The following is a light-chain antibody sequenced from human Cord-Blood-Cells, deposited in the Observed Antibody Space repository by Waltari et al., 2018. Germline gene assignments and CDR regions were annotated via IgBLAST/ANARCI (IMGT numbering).Light chain of an antibody. CDR3: SSYAGSNNFV. V-gene: IGLV2-8*01. J-gene: IGLJ1*01. Sequence: QSALTQPPSASGSPGQSVTISCTGTSSDVGGYNYVSWYQQHPGKAPKLMIYEGSKRPSGGPDGFSGAKSGNTASLTVSGLQAEDEADYYCSSYAGSNNFVFGTGTKVTVL. CDR1: SSDVGGYNY. CDR2: EGS.